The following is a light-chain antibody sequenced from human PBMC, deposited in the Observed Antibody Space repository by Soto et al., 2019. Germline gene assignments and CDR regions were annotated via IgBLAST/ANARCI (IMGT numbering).Light chain of an antibody. CDR2: DVN. CDR1: SSDVGAYNY. Sequence: QSALTQPASVSGSPGQSITISCTGISSDVGAYNYVSWYQQHPGKAPKLMIYDVNNRPSGVATRFSGSKSGNTASLTISGLQAEDEADYDCSSYTGSSLWVFGGGTKLTVL. V-gene: IGLV2-14*03. J-gene: IGLJ3*02. CDR3: SSYTGSSLWV.